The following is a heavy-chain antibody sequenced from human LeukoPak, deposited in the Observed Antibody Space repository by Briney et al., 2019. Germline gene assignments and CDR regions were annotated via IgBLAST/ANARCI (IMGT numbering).Heavy chain of an antibody. J-gene: IGHJ5*02. Sequence: ASVKVSCKASGYSFTSHVIHWLRQAPGQRFEWMGWIGGGSGRTNYSQTFQDRVTITRDTSATTSYMELSSLRSEDAAVYYCARDVEGIAGTYYDILTGLGPWGQGTLVTVSS. V-gene: IGHV1-3*01. CDR1: GYSFTSHV. CDR3: ARDVEGIAGTYYDILTGLGP. CDR2: IGGGSGRT. D-gene: IGHD3-9*01.